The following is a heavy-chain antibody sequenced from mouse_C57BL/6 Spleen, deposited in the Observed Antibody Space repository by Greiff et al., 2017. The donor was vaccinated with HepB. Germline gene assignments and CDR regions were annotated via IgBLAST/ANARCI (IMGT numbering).Heavy chain of an antibody. V-gene: IGHV1-74*01. CDR3: ATLQLFPYAMDY. J-gene: IGHJ4*01. CDR2: IHPSDSDT. Sequence: QVQLQQPGAELVKPGASVKVSCKASGYTFTSYWMHWVKQRPGQGLEWIGRIHPSDSDTNYNQKFKGKATLTVDKSSSTAYMQRSSLTSEDSAVYYCATLQLFPYAMDYWGQGTSVTVSS. CDR1: GYTFTSYW. D-gene: IGHD4-1*02.